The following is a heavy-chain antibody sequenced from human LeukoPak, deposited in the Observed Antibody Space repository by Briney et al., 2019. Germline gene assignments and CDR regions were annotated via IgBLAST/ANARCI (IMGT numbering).Heavy chain of an antibody. J-gene: IGHJ4*02. CDR1: GGSISSSSYY. D-gene: IGHD2-2*02. Sequence: MTSETLSLTCTVSGGSISSSSYYWGWIRQPPGKGLEWIGSIYYSGSTYYNPSLKSRVTISVDTSKHQFSLKLSSVTAADTAVYYCASHYCSSTSCYTVDYWGQGTLVTVSS. V-gene: IGHV4-39*01. CDR2: IYYSGST. CDR3: ASHYCSSTSCYTVDY.